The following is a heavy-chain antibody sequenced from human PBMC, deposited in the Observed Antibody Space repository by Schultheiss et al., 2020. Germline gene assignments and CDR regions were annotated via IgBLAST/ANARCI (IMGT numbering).Heavy chain of an antibody. CDR2: IYYSGST. Sequence: SQTLSLTCAVYGGSFSGYYWSWIRQPPGKGLEWIGSIYYSGSTYYNPSLKSRVTISVDTSKNQFSLKLSSVTAADTAVYYCARDGKYFYGMDVWGQGTTVTVSS. CDR1: GGSFSGYY. J-gene: IGHJ6*02. CDR3: ARDGKYFYGMDV. V-gene: IGHV4-34*09.